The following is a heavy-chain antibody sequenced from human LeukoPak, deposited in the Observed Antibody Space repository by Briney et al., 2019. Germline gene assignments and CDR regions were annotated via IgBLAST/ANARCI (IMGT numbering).Heavy chain of an antibody. Sequence: SXXLSLTCAVSGYSISRGSYWGWIRQPPGKGLEWIGSVYHTGSSYYNPSLKSRVTISVDTSKNQFSLKLTSVTAADTAVYYCAVGLHSGQFAFDIWGQGTMVTVSS. D-gene: IGHD5-24*01. J-gene: IGHJ3*02. CDR3: AVGLHSGQFAFDI. V-gene: IGHV4-38-2*01. CDR1: GYSISRGSY. CDR2: VYHTGSS.